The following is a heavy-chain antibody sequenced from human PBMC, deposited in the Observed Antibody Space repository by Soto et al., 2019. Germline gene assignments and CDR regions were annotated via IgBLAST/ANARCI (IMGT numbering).Heavy chain of an antibody. CDR2: ISGSGGST. D-gene: IGHD2-15*01. Sequence: PGGSLRLSCAASGFTFGSYAMSWVRQAPGKGLEWVSGISGSGGSTDYADSVKGRFTISRDNSKNTLYLQMNSLGAEDTALYYCAKKGCSGGSCYPSWFDPWGQGTLVTVSS. V-gene: IGHV3-23*01. J-gene: IGHJ5*02. CDR1: GFTFGSYA. CDR3: AKKGCSGGSCYPSWFDP.